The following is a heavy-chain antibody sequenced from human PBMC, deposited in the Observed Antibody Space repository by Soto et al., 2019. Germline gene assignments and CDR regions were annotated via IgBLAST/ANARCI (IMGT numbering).Heavy chain of an antibody. CDR1: GGSLSSSSYY. CDR2: IYYSGRT. V-gene: IGHV4-39*01. J-gene: IGHJ4*02. D-gene: IGHD3-22*01. CDR3: ASTSTSAAYYYDSSGYDPYYFDY. Sequence: PSETLSLPRTVSGGSLSSSSYYWGRIRQPPGKGLEWIGCIYYSGRTYYNPSLKSRVTISVDTSKNQFSLKLSSVTAADTAVYYCASTSTSAAYYYDSSGYDPYYFDYWGQGTLVTVSS.